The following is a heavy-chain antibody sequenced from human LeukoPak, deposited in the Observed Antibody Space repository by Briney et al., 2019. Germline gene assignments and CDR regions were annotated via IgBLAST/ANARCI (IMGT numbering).Heavy chain of an antibody. D-gene: IGHD3-10*01. CDR2: INPSGGST. V-gene: IGHV1-46*01. CDR3: ARAIELLNAFDI. Sequence: GASVKVSCKASGYTFTSYYMHWVRQAPGQGLEWMGIINPSGGSTSYAQKFQGRVTMTRDTSTSTAYMELRSLRSDDTAVYYCARAIELLNAFDIWGQGTMVTVSS. J-gene: IGHJ3*02. CDR1: GYTFTSYY.